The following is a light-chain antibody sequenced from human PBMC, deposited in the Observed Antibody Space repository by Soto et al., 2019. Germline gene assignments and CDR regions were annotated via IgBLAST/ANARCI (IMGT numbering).Light chain of an antibody. CDR1: SSDVGGYDY. CDR3: SSYTSGSTLYV. V-gene: IGLV2-14*01. J-gene: IGLJ1*01. Sequence: QSVLTQPASVSGSPGQSITISCTVTSSDVGGYDYVSWYQQHPGKAPRLMIYKASNRPSGVSHRFSGSRSGNTASLTISGLQAEDEADYYCSSYTSGSTLYVFGTGTKVTV. CDR2: KAS.